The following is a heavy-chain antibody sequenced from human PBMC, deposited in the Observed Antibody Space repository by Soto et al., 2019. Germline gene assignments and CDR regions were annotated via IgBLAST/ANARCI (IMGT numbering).Heavy chain of an antibody. J-gene: IGHJ6*02. CDR2: IYPGDSDT. Sequence: PGEALKISCKGSGYSFTSYWIGWVRQMPGKGLEWMGIIYPGDSDTRYSPSFQGQVTISADKSISTAYLQWSSLKASDTAMYYCARVLRDYYYGMDVWGQGTTVTVS. CDR3: ARVLRDYYYGMDV. CDR1: GYSFTSYW. V-gene: IGHV5-51*01.